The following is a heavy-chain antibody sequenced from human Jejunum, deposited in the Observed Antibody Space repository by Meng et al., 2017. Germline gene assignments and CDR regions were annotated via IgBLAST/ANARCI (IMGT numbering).Heavy chain of an antibody. CDR3: ARDYGTSRPFEY. V-gene: IGHV6-1*01. CDR1: GDSVSRPGAA. D-gene: IGHD1/OR15-1a*01. Sequence: QDQLPQSRPVLVNPSHTLSLPCAIAGDSVSRPGAAWNWIRQSPSRGLEWLGRTYYRSKWYNDYSVSVKGRIDINPDTSKNQFFLQLNSVTPEDTAVYYCARDYGTSRPFEYWGQGILVTVSS. CDR2: TYYRSKWYN. J-gene: IGHJ4*02.